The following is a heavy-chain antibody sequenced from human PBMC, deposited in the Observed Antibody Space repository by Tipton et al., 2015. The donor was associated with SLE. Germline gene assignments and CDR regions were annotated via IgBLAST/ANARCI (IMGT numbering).Heavy chain of an antibody. CDR3: ARDGDAIVGTTGAFDI. V-gene: IGHV4-38-2*02. J-gene: IGHJ3*02. CDR2: IYHSGNT. CDR1: GYSISSDYY. Sequence: TLSLTCTVSGYSISSDYYWGWIRQPPGKGLTWIGNIYHSGNTYYSPSLRSRLTISIDAFKNQFSMRLTSVTAADTAVYYCARDGDAIVGTTGAFDIWGQGTMVTVSS. D-gene: IGHD1-26*01.